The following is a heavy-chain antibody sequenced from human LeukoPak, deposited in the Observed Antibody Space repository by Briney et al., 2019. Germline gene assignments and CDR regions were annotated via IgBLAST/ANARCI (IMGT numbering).Heavy chain of an antibody. J-gene: IGHJ4*02. CDR1: GDSVSSNSAT. CDR3: VRDSGWQFDY. V-gene: IGHV6-1*01. D-gene: IGHD6-19*01. Sequence: SQTLSLTCAISGDSVSSNSATWNWIRQSPSRGLEWLGRTYYGSKWYNEYAVSVKSRITINPDTSKNQFSLQLNSVTPVDTAVYYCVRDSGWQFDYWGQGTLVTVSS. CDR2: TYYGSKWYN.